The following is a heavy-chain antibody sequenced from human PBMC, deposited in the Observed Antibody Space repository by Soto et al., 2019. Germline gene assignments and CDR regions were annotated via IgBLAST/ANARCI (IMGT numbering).Heavy chain of an antibody. CDR2: IYSGGST. V-gene: IGHV3-53*04. Sequence: EVQLVASGGGLVQPGGSLRLSCAASGFTVSSNYMSWVRQAPGKGLEWVSVIYSGGSTYYADSVKGRFTISRHNSKNTLYLQMNSLRAEDTAVYYCARGGGYCSGGSCYHAEYFQHWGQGTLVTVSS. CDR1: GFTVSSNY. D-gene: IGHD2-15*01. CDR3: ARGGGYCSGGSCYHAEYFQH. J-gene: IGHJ1*01.